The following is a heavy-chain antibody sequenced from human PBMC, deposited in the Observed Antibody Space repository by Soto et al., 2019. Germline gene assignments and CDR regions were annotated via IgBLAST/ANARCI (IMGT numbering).Heavy chain of an antibody. Sequence: SETLSLTCTVSGDSVSSDNYYWTWIRQPPGKGLEWIGYIYSSGSTNYNPSLKSRVTISLDRSRNRFSLKLTSVTAADTAVYYCARDIRGYSRAFDYWGQGTLVTVSS. CDR3: ARDIRGYSRAFDY. CDR2: IYSSGST. J-gene: IGHJ4*02. D-gene: IGHD5-18*01. CDR1: GDSVSSDNYY. V-gene: IGHV4-61*01.